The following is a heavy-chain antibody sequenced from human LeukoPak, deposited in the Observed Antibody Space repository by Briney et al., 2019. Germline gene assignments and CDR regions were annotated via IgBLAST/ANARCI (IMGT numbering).Heavy chain of an antibody. CDR1: GFTFGNYV. D-gene: IGHD1-14*01. CDR3: ARARYTISPFDY. CDR2: ISGSGGST. Sequence: GGSLRLSCAATGFTFGNYVMSWVRQAPGKGLEWVSAISGSGGSTYYADSVKGRFTISRDNSKNTLYLQMNSLRAEDTAVYYCARARYTISPFDYWGQGTLVTVSS. V-gene: IGHV3-23*01. J-gene: IGHJ4*02.